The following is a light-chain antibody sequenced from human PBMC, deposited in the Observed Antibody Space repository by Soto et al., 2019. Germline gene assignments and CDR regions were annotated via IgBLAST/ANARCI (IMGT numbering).Light chain of an antibody. V-gene: IGKV1-12*01. CDR2: AAS. Sequence: DIQMTQSPSSVSASVGDRVTITCRASQGISNWLAWYQQKPGKAPSLLIHAASSLQSGVPSRFSGSGYGTDFTLTISSLQPDDFATYYCLQTYSSSVFTFGLGTKLESK. CDR3: LQTYSSSVFT. J-gene: IGKJ2*01. CDR1: QGISNW.